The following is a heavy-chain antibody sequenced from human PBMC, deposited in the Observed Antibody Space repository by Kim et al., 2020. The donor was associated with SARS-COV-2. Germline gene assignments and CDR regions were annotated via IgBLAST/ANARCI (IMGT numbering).Heavy chain of an antibody. Sequence: GESLKISCKGSGYSFTSYWIGWVRQMPGKGLEWMGIIYPGDSDTRYSPSFQGQVTISADKSISTAYLQWSSLKASDTAMYYCARGEDDGDYCGGDCPVENWFDPWGQGTLVTVSS. V-gene: IGHV5-51*01. CDR1: GYSFTSYW. CDR3: ARGEDDGDYCGGDCPVENWFDP. D-gene: IGHD2-21*01. J-gene: IGHJ5*02. CDR2: IYPGDSDT.